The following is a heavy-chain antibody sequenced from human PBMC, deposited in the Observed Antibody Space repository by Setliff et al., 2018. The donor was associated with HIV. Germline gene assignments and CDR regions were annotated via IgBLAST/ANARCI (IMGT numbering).Heavy chain of an antibody. D-gene: IGHD3-3*01. J-gene: IGHJ4*02. CDR3: ANGYDFWSGSSKGNFDY. V-gene: IGHV3-11*01. CDR1: GFTFSDYY. CDR2: ISGTGGTT. Sequence: LSLSCAASGFTFSDYYMSWIRQAPGKGLEWVSYISGTGGTTYYADFVKGRFTISRDNSKNTLHLQMNSLRAEDTAVYYCANGYDFWSGSSKGNFDYWGQGTLVTVSS.